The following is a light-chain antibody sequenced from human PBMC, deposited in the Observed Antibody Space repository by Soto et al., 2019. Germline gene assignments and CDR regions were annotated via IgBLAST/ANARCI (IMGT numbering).Light chain of an antibody. CDR1: SSNIGDNP. CDR2: IND. CDR3: AAWDDSLNAL. V-gene: IGLV1-44*01. Sequence: QSVLTQPPSASGTPGQRITISCSGSSSNIGDNPVNWYQQLPGAAPKLLIYINDQRPSGVPDRFSGSKSDTSASLAISGLQPEDEADYYCAAWDDSLNALFGTGTKVTVL. J-gene: IGLJ1*01.